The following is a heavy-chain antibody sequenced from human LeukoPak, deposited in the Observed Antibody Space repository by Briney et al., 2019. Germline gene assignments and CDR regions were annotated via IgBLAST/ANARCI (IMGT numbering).Heavy chain of an antibody. CDR2: INHSGST. J-gene: IGHJ4*02. D-gene: IGHD1-26*01. CDR1: GGSFSGYY. Sequence: PSETLSLTCAVYGGSFSGYYRSWIRQPPGKGLEWIGEINHSGSTNYNPSLKSRVTISVDTSKNQFSLKLSSVTAADTAVYYCARGVRGSYYGFDYWGQGTLVTVSS. V-gene: IGHV4-34*01. CDR3: ARGVRGSYYGFDY.